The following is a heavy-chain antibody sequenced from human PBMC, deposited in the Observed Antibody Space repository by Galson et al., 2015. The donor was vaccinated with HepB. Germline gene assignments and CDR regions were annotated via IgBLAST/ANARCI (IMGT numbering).Heavy chain of an antibody. Sequence: SLRLSCAASGFTFSDSPMRWVRQAPGKGLEWVSAISYSGGTTYYADSVKGRFTVSRDNSKNTLYLQMNSLRAEDTAVYYCAKVQSYYFDFWGQGTLITVSS. CDR1: GFTFSDSP. J-gene: IGHJ4*02. D-gene: IGHD3-10*01. V-gene: IGHV3-23*01. CDR2: ISYSGGTT. CDR3: AKVQSYYFDF.